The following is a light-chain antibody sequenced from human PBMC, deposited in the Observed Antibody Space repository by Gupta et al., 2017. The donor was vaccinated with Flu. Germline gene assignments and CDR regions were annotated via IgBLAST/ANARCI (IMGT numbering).Light chain of an antibody. CDR2: EDT. CDR3: QSDDGNILYL. V-gene: IGLV6-57*01. J-gene: IGLJ1*01. CDR1: SGSIASNY. Sequence: NFMLTQPHSVSESPGKTVIISCTRTSGSIASNYVQWYQQRPGRSPTSVIYEDTRRPSGVPDRFSGSIDSSSNSASLTISGLQTEDEADYYCQSDDGNILYLFGTGTKVTVL.